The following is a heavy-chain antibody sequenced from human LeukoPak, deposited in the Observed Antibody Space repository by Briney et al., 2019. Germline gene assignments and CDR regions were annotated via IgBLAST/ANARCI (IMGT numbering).Heavy chain of an antibody. CDR2: ISDSGAM. CDR1: GFTFSAYS. CDR3: ARDYYDSSGQNWFDP. Sequence: GGSLRLSCAASGFTFSAYSMKWVRQAPGKGLEWVSYISDSGAMYYADSVRGRFTISRDNAKNSLYLQMNSLRAEDTAVYYCARDYYDSSGQNWFDPWGQGTLVTVSS. J-gene: IGHJ5*02. V-gene: IGHV3-48*04. D-gene: IGHD3-22*01.